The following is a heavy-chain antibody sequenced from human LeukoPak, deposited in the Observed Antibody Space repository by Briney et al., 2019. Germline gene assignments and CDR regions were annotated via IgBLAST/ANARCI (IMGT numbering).Heavy chain of an antibody. V-gene: IGHV4-59*12. CDR1: GGSISSYY. CDR3: ARERYSYGIAINDY. CDR2: IYYSGST. Sequence: SETLSLTCTVSGGSISSYYWSWIRQPPGKGLEWIGYIYYSGSTNYNPSLKSRVNISVDTSKNQFSLKLSSVTAADTAVYYCARERYSYGIAINDYWGQGTLVTVSS. J-gene: IGHJ4*02. D-gene: IGHD5-18*01.